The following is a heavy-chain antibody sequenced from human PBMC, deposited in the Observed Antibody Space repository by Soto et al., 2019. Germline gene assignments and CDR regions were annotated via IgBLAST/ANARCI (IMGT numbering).Heavy chain of an antibody. J-gene: IGHJ4*02. CDR2: ISGSGGST. D-gene: IGHD3-9*01. Sequence: GGSLRLSCAASGFTFSSYAMSWVRQAPGKGLEWVSAISGSGGSTYYADSVKGRFTISRDNSKDTLYLQMNSLRADDTAVYYCAKDRGYFDWLSAFDYWGQGMLVTVSS. CDR3: AKDRGYFDWLSAFDY. CDR1: GFTFSSYA. V-gene: IGHV3-23*01.